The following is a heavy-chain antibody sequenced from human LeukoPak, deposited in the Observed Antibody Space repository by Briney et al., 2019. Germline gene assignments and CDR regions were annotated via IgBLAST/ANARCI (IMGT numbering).Heavy chain of an antibody. D-gene: IGHD4-23*01. V-gene: IGHV3-48*03. Sequence: GGSLRLSCAGSGFTFSSYEMNWVRQAPGKGLEWVSYISSSGRDIYYADSVKGRFTVSRDNAKNSLYLQMNSLRAEDTAVYYCARRPRWAHFDYWGEGTLVTVSS. CDR2: ISSSGRDI. J-gene: IGHJ4*02. CDR1: GFTFSSYE. CDR3: ARRPRWAHFDY.